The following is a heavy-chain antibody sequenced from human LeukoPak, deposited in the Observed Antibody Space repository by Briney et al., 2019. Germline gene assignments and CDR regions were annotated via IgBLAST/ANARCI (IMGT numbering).Heavy chain of an antibody. CDR3: AKDSSSWYSFDY. CDR1: GFTFSSYW. Sequence: GGSLRLSCAASGFTFSSYWMHWVRQAPGKGLVWVSRTNSDGRSTSYADSVKGRFTISRDNSKNTLYLQMNSLRAEDTAVYYCAKDSSSWYSFDYWGQGTLVTVSS. CDR2: TNSDGRST. J-gene: IGHJ4*02. D-gene: IGHD6-13*01. V-gene: IGHV3-74*01.